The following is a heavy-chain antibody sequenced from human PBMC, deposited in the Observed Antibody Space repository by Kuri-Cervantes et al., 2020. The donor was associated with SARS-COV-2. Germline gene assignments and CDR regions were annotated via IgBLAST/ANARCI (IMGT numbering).Heavy chain of an antibody. D-gene: IGHD6-19*01. CDR2: IYYSGST. V-gene: IGHV4-39*02. CDR3: ARDSTVAGHWYFDL. CDR1: GGSISSSSYY. Sequence: SETLSLTCTVSGGSISSSSYYWGWIRQPPGKGLEWIGSIYYSGSTYYNPSLKSRVTISVDTSKNQFSLKLSSVTAADTAVYYCARDSTVAGHWYFDLWGRGTLVTVSS. J-gene: IGHJ2*01.